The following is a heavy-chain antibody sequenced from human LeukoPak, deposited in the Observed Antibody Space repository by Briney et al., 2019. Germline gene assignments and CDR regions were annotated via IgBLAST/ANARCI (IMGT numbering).Heavy chain of an antibody. CDR3: ARGLPATLLDY. D-gene: IGHD2-2*01. CDR2: ISSSDSTI. Sequence: GGSLRLSCAASGFTFSDYYMSWIRQAPGKGLEWVSYISSSDSTIYYADSVKGRFTISRDNAKNSLYLQMNSLRAKDTAIYYCARGLPATLLDYWGQGTLVTVSS. CDR1: GFTFSDYY. V-gene: IGHV3-11*01. J-gene: IGHJ4*02.